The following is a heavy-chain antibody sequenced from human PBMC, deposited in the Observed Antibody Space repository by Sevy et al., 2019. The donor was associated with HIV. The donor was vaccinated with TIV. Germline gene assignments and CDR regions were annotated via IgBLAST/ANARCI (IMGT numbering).Heavy chain of an antibody. CDR3: ARTNWMDV. J-gene: IGHJ6*04. CDR2: IYSGGST. Sequence: GGSLRLSCAASGFTVSSNYMSWVRQAPGKGLEWVSVIYSGGSTYYADSVKGRFTISRDNSKNTQYLKMNSLRAEDTAVYYCARTNWMDVWGKGTTVTVSS. CDR1: GFTVSSNY. V-gene: IGHV3-66*02.